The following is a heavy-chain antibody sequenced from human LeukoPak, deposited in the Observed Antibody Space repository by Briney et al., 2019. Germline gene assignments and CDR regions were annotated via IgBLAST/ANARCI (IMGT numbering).Heavy chain of an antibody. CDR2: IKQDGSEK. J-gene: IGHJ3*02. CDR1: GFTFSSCW. CDR3: ARDLYDYGDNDAFDI. Sequence: GGSLRLSCAASGFTFSSCWMSWVRQAPGKGLEWVANIKQDGSEKYYVDSVKGRFTISRDNAKNSLYLQMNSLRAEDTALYYCARDLYDYGDNDAFDIWGQGTMVTVSS. V-gene: IGHV3-7*03. D-gene: IGHD4-17*01.